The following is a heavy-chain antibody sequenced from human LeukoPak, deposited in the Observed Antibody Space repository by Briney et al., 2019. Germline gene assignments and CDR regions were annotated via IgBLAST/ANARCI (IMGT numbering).Heavy chain of an antibody. V-gene: IGHV3-33*01. D-gene: IGHD1-1*01. CDR1: GFTFSNHG. Sequence: GGSLRLSCAASGFTFSNHGMHWVRQAPGKGLEWVALIWYDGSNKEYAESVKGRFTISRDNSKNTLYLQMNSLRDEDTAVYYCARDQGTSTTAPKRKGRFDPWGQGTLVAVSS. CDR3: ARDQGTSTTAPKRKGRFDP. CDR2: IWYDGSNK. J-gene: IGHJ5*02.